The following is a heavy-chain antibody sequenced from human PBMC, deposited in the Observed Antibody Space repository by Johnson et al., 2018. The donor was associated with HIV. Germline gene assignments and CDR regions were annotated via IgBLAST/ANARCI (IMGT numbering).Heavy chain of an antibody. CDR3: ARDRPSGSYYVDAFDI. Sequence: QMQLVESGGGVVQPGRSLRLSCAASGFTFSSYAMHWVRQAPGKGLEWVAVISYDGSNKYYADSVKGRFTISRDKAKNTLHLQMNSLRADDTAVYYCARDRPSGSYYVDAFDIWG. CDR1: GFTFSSYA. CDR2: ISYDGSNK. V-gene: IGHV3-30*04. J-gene: IGHJ3*02. D-gene: IGHD1-26*01.